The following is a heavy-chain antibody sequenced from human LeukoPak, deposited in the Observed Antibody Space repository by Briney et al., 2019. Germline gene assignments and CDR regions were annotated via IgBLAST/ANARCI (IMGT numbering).Heavy chain of an antibody. CDR1: GYSISSGYY. D-gene: IGHD3-3*01. CDR2: IYHSGST. V-gene: IGHV4-38-2*02. Sequence: PSETLSLTCTVSGYSISSGYYWGWIRQPPGKGLEWIGSIYHSGSTYYNPSLKSRVTISVDTSKNQFSLKLSSVTAADTAVYYCARPPFDFWSGYPEGSFDYWGQGTLVTVSS. CDR3: ARPPFDFWSGYPEGSFDY. J-gene: IGHJ4*02.